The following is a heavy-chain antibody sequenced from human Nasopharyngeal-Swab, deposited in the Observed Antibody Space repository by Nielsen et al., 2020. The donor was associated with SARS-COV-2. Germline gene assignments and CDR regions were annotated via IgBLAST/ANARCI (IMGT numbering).Heavy chain of an antibody. D-gene: IGHD5/OR15-5a*01. CDR2: ISGSGGST. Sequence: ESLKISCAASGLTIANYAMSWVRQAPGKGLEWVSGISGSGGSTYYADSVKGQFTISKDNSRNTVYLQMNSLRAEDTAVYYCAKLGLFAGYDYSVAYWGQGTLVTVSS. J-gene: IGHJ4*02. V-gene: IGHV3-23*01. CDR1: GLTIANYA. CDR3: AKLGLFAGYDYSVAY.